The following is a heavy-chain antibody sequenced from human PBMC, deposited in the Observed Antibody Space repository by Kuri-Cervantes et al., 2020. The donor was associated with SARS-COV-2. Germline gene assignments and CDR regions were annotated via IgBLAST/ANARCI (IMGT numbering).Heavy chain of an antibody. Sequence: GGSLRLSCAASGFTFSSSWMTWVRQAPGKGLGWVANIKQDGSEKYYLDSVKGRLTISRDNAKNSLFLQMNSLRAEDTAVYYCARSRGYYDSSGQARHLIYFWGQGTQVTVSS. CDR2: IKQDGSEK. J-gene: IGHJ4*02. CDR1: GFTFSSSW. D-gene: IGHD3-22*01. V-gene: IGHV3-7*03. CDR3: ARSRGYYDSSGQARHLIYF.